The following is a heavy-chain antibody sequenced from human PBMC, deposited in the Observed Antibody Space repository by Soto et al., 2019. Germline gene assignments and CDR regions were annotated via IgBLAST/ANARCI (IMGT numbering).Heavy chain of an antibody. CDR1: GFTFSDYW. Sequence: EVHLVESGGALVQPGGSLRLSCAASGFTFSDYWMTWVRQTPGKGLEGVANMNPDGSEQYYLDSVKGRFTISRDNAKNSLYLQRNNLIVEDTAVYYCTMDLNHEGGPWGQGTQVIVSS. J-gene: IGHJ5*02. CDR3: TMDLNHEGGP. CDR2: MNPDGSEQ. D-gene: IGHD2-15*01. V-gene: IGHV3-7*04.